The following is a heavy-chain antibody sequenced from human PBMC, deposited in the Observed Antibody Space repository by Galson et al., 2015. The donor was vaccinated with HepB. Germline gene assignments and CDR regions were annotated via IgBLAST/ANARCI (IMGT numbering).Heavy chain of an antibody. J-gene: IGHJ4*02. V-gene: IGHV5-51*01. CDR2: IYPGDSDT. D-gene: IGHD4-17*01. CDR3: ARLDTVTTGALAFDY. Sequence: QSGAEVTKPGESLKISCKGSGSSFTSYWIGWVRQMPGKGLEWMGIIYPGDSDTRYSTSFQGQVTISADKSINTAYLQWSSLKASDTAMYYCARLDTVTTGALAFDYWGQGTLVTVSS. CDR1: GSSFTSYW.